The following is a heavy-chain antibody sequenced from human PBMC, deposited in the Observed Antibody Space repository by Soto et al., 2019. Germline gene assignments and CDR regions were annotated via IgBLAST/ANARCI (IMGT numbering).Heavy chain of an antibody. CDR3: ARGAGYSSGWYDY. CDR2: INHSGST. V-gene: IGHV4-34*01. CDR1: GGSFSGYY. Sequence: PSETLSLTCAVYGGSFSGYYWTWIRQPPGTGLEWIGEINHSGSTNYNPSLKSRVTISVDTSKNQFSLRAEDTAVYYCARGAGYSSGWYDYWGQGTLVTVSS. J-gene: IGHJ4*02. D-gene: IGHD6-19*01.